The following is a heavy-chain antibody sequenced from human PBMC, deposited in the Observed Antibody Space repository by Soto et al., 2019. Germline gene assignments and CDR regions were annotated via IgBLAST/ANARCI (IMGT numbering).Heavy chain of an antibody. CDR1: GGTFSSYA. Sequence: VKVSCKASGGTFSSYAISWVRQAPGQGLEWMGGIIPIFGTANYAQKFQGRVTITADKSTSTAYMELSSLRSEDTAVYYCARVSPAYDAFDIWGQGTMVTVSS. V-gene: IGHV1-69*06. CDR2: IIPIFGTA. D-gene: IGHD2-2*01. J-gene: IGHJ3*02. CDR3: ARVSPAYDAFDI.